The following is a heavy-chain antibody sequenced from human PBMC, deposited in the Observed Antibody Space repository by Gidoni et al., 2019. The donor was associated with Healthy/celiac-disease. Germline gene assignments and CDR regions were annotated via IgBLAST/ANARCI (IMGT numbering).Heavy chain of an antibody. Sequence: EVQLLESGGGLVQPGGSLRLSCAASGFTFSSYAMSWVRQAPGKGLEWVSAISGSGGSTYYADSVKGRFTISRDNSKNTLYLQMNSLRAEDTAVYYCAKAGPKHPAFVAVAIRMDVWGQGTTVTVSS. D-gene: IGHD6-19*01. CDR3: AKAGPKHPAFVAVAIRMDV. J-gene: IGHJ6*02. CDR1: GFTFSSYA. V-gene: IGHV3-23*01. CDR2: ISGSGGST.